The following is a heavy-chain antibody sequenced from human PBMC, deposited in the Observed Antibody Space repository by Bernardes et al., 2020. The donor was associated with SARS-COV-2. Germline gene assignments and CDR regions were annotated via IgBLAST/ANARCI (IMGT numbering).Heavy chain of an antibody. J-gene: IGHJ4*02. Sequence: GGSLRLSCSASGFTFNTYCMTWVRQAPGKGLEWVASIKEDGSEKHSVDSVKGRFTISRDNAKNSLYLQMNSLRADDTAVYYCVRGGWRYFDKWGQGTLVTVSS. CDR2: IKEDGSEK. CDR3: VRGGWRYFDK. CDR1: GFTFNTYC. V-gene: IGHV3-7*03.